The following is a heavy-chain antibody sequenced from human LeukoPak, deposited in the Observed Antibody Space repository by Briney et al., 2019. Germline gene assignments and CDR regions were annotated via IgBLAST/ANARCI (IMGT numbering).Heavy chain of an antibody. D-gene: IGHD3/OR15-3a*01. CDR2: INPESGAT. Sequence: ASVKVSCKASGDNITDQYLHWVRQAPGQGLEWMGWINPESGATHYAQKFQDKIRLTSGTSITTAYMEVSALTSDDTAIYYCARVLTFYNDLATSWGQGTLVTVSS. CDR3: ARVLTFYNDLATS. CDR1: GDNITDQY. J-gene: IGHJ5*02. V-gene: IGHV1-2*02.